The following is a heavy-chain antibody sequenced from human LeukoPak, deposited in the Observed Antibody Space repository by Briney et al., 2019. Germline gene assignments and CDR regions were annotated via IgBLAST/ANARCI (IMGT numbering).Heavy chain of an antibody. D-gene: IGHD3-22*01. Sequence: GGSLRLSCAASGFTFSSYSMNWVRQAPGKGLEWVSSISSSSSYIYYADSVKGRFTISRDNAKNSLYLQMNSLRAEDSAVYYCARDERSGYYIYWGQGILVTVSS. CDR1: GFTFSSYS. J-gene: IGHJ4*02. CDR2: ISSSSSYI. CDR3: ARDERSGYYIY. V-gene: IGHV3-21*01.